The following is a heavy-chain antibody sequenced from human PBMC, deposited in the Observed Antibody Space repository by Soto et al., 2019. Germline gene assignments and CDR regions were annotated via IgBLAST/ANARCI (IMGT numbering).Heavy chain of an antibody. V-gene: IGHV4-59*01. D-gene: IGHD3-10*01. J-gene: IGHJ5*02. CDR1: GGSISSYY. CDR3: ARAGTTMVRGVISGWFDP. CDR2: IYYSGST. Sequence: PSETLSLTCTVSGGSISSYYWSWIRQPPGKGLEWIGYIYYSGSTNYNPSLKSRVTISVDTSKNQFSLKLSSVTAADTAVYYCARAGTTMVRGVISGWFDPVGQGTLVTVS.